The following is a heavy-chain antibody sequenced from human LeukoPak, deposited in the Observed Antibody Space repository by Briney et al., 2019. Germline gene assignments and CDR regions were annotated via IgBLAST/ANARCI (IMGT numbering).Heavy chain of an antibody. CDR3: AKDGNYYGSGSYPNWFDP. D-gene: IGHD3-10*01. CDR1: GFTFSSYG. CDR2: ISYDGSNK. Sequence: GGSLRLSCAASGFTFSSYGMHWVRQAPGKGLEWVAVISYDGSNKYYADSVKGRLTISRDNSKNTLYLQMNSLRAEDTAVYYCAKDGNYYGSGSYPNWFDPWGQGTLVTVSS. V-gene: IGHV3-30*18. J-gene: IGHJ5*02.